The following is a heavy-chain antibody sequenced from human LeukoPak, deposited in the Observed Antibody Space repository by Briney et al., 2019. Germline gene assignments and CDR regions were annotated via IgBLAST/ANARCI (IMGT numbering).Heavy chain of an antibody. D-gene: IGHD3-22*01. CDR3: ARLLYDRSGYYYFDS. V-gene: IGHV4-39*01. CDR1: GGSISSSSYY. J-gene: IGHJ4*02. Sequence: LETLSLTCTVSGGSISSSSYYWGWIRRPPGKGLEWIGSVYYSGRTYDNPSLKSRVTVSVDTSKSQFSLKLSSVTAADTAVYYCARLLYDRSGYYYFDSWGQGTLVTVSS. CDR2: VYYSGRT.